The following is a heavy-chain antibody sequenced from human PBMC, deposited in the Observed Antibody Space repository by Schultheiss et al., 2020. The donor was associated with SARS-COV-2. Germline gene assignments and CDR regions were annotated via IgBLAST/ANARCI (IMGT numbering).Heavy chain of an antibody. Sequence: GGSLRLSCAASGFTFSSYAMHWVRQAPGKGLEWVSYISSSSSTIYYADSVKGRFTISRDNAKNSLYLQMNSLRAEDTAVYYCARARYCSSTSCYVFDYWGQGTLVTVSS. D-gene: IGHD2-2*01. CDR3: ARARYCSSTSCYVFDY. J-gene: IGHJ4*02. CDR2: ISSSSSTI. CDR1: GFTFSSYA. V-gene: IGHV3-48*04.